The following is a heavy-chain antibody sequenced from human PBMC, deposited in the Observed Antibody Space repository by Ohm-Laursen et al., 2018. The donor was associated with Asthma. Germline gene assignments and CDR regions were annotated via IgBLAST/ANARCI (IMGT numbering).Heavy chain of an antibody. Sequence: SLRLSCAASGFTFNSYSMIWVRQAPGKGLEYVSSMNGNGDTTHYADSVKGRFTISRDNSKNTLYLQMSSLRAEDTAVYHCIKDLSGTYSFDYWGQGALVTVSS. V-gene: IGHV3-64D*08. J-gene: IGHJ4*02. D-gene: IGHD1-26*01. CDR3: IKDLSGTYSFDY. CDR2: MNGNGDTT. CDR1: GFTFNSYS.